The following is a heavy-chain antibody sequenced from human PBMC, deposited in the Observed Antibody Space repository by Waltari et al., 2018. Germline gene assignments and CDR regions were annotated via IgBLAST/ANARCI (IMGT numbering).Heavy chain of an antibody. CDR3: AKDGPIVATTYYFDY. J-gene: IGHJ4*02. CDR2: IRYDGSNK. V-gene: IGHV3-30*02. Sequence: QVQLVESGGGVVQPGGSLRLSCAASGFTFSSYGMHWVRQAPDKGLEWVAFIRYDGSNKYYADSVKGRFTISRDNSKNTLYLQMNSLRAEDTAVYYCAKDGPIVATTYYFDYWGQGTLVTVSS. D-gene: IGHD5-12*01. CDR1: GFTFSSYG.